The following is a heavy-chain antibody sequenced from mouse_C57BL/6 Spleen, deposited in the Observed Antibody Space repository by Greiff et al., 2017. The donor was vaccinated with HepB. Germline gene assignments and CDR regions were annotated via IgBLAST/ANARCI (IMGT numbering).Heavy chain of an antibody. CDR1: GYAFSSSW. J-gene: IGHJ3*01. V-gene: IGHV1-82*01. D-gene: IGHD2-4*01. Sequence: QVQLKDSGPELVKPGASVKISCKASGYAFSSSWMNWVKQRPGKGLEWIGRIYPGDGDTNYNGKFKGKATLTADKSSSTAYMQLSSLTSEDSAVYFCARSGDYAWFAYWGQGTLVTVSA. CDR2: IYPGDGDT. CDR3: ARSGDYAWFAY.